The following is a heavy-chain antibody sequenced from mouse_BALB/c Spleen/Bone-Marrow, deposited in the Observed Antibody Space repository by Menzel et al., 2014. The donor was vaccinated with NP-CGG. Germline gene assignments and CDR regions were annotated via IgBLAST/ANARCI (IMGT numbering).Heavy chain of an antibody. J-gene: IGHJ4*01. Sequence: EVQVVESGGGLVKPGGSLKLSCAASGFAFSSYDMSWVRQTPEKRLEWVAYISSGGGSTYYPDTVKGRFTISRDNAKNTLYLQMNSLKSEDTAMYYCASPLYYYGSSPFYAMDYWGQGTSVTVSS. CDR2: ISSGGGST. CDR3: ASPLYYYGSSPFYAMDY. D-gene: IGHD1-1*01. V-gene: IGHV5-12-1*01. CDR1: GFAFSSYD.